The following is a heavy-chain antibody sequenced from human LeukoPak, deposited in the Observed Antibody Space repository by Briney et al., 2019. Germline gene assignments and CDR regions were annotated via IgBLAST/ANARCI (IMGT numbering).Heavy chain of an antibody. V-gene: IGHV4-59*01. D-gene: IGHD2-15*01. Sequence: SETLSLTCTVSGDSISSYYWSWIRQPPGKGLEWIGYIYYSGSTNYNPSLKSRVTMSVDTSKNQFSLKLSSVTAADTAVYYCARDLRGGNFDYWGQGTLVTVCS. CDR2: IYYSGST. J-gene: IGHJ4*02. CDR1: GDSISSYY. CDR3: ARDLRGGNFDY.